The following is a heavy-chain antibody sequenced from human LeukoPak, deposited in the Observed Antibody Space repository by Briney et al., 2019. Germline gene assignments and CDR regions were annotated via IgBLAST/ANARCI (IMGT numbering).Heavy chain of an antibody. J-gene: IGHJ4*02. V-gene: IGHV1-2*04. CDR2: ISPNSGGT. Sequence: ASVKVSCKASGYTFTGYYIHWVRQAPGQGLEWMGWISPNSGGTNYAQKFQGWVTMTRDTSISTAYMELSRLRSDDTAVYYCARGRHDFDYWGQGTLVTVSS. CDR3: ARGRHDFDY. CDR1: GYTFTGYY.